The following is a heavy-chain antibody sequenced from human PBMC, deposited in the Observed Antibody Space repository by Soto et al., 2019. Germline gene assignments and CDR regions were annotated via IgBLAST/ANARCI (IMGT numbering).Heavy chain of an antibody. Sequence: SVKVSCKASGGSFSSFAFSWVRQAPGQGLEWMGGIIPMFGTANYAQKFQGRVTITADESTSTAYMELSSLRSEDTAVYYCARSYQRYYYYGMDVWGQGTTVTVSS. CDR2: IIPMFGTA. V-gene: IGHV1-69*13. CDR3: ARSYQRYYYYGMDV. CDR1: GGSFSSFA. J-gene: IGHJ6*02. D-gene: IGHD2-2*01.